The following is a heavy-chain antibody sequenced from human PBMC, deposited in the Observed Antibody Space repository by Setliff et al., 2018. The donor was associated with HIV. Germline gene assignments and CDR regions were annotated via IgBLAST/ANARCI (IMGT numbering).Heavy chain of an antibody. D-gene: IGHD4-17*01. Sequence: GASVKVSCKASGYTFTDYFMHWVRQAPGQGLEWMGWISPNNGDTNIPQTFQGRVTMTRDTSINTAYMELRSLRTDDTAVYYCARHDGLRSVHGAFDIWGQGTMVTVSS. V-gene: IGHV1-2*02. CDR3: ARHDGLRSVHGAFDI. CDR1: GYTFTDYF. J-gene: IGHJ3*02. CDR2: ISPNNGDT.